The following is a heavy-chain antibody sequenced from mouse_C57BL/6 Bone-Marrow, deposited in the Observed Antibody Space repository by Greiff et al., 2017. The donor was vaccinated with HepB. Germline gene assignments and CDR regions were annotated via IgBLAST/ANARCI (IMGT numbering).Heavy chain of an antibody. Sequence: EVQLQQSGPELVKPGASVKMSCKASGYTFTDYNMHWVKQSHGKSLEWIGYINPNNGGTSYNQKFKGKATLTVNKSSSTAYMELRSLTSEDSAVYYCARSDGSSYYAMDYWGQGTSVTVSS. CDR3: ARSDGSSYYAMDY. CDR1: GYTFTDYN. D-gene: IGHD1-1*01. CDR2: INPNNGGT. J-gene: IGHJ4*01. V-gene: IGHV1-22*01.